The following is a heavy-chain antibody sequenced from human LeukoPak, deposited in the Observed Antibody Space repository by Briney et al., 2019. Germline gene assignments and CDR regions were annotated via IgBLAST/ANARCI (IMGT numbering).Heavy chain of an antibody. CDR1: GFTFSDYA. J-gene: IGHJ4*02. V-gene: IGHV3-23*01. D-gene: IGHD2-15*01. Sequence: GSLRLSCAASGFTFSDYAMSWVRQAPGKGLEWVSAIRGGGESFYTDSVRGRFTISRDNSKSTLYLQMISLRAEDTALYYCARDDGRTLLLDSWGQGTLVTVSS. CDR3: ARDDGRTLLLDS. CDR2: IRGGGES.